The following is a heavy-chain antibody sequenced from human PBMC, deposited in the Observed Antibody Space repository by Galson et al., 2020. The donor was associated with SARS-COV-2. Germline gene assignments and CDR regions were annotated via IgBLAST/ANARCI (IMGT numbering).Heavy chain of an antibody. V-gene: IGHV2-5*02. CDR2: IYWDDDK. D-gene: IGHD1-26*01. J-gene: IGHJ3*02. Sequence: SGPTLVKPTQTLTLTCTFSGFSLSTTGEGVGWIRQPPGKALEWLALIYWDDDKRYSRSLKNRLTITKDTSKEQVVLTMINMDPVDTATYYCTHRRTSGAGASTFDMWGQGTMVTVSS. CDR1: GFSLSTTGEG. CDR3: THRRTSGAGASTFDM.